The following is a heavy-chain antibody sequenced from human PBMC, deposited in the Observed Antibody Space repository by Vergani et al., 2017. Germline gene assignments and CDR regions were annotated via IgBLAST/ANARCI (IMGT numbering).Heavy chain of an antibody. V-gene: IGHV3-53*01. CDR1: GFTVSSNY. CDR3: AREYFSGNSALDY. D-gene: IGHD3-9*01. Sequence: EVQLVESGGGLIQPGGSLRLSCAASGFTVSSNYMSWVRQAPGKGLEWVSVISGSGGSTYYADSVKGRFTISRDNSKSTVYLQMNSLRAGDTAVYYCAREYFSGNSALDYWGQGTLVTVSS. J-gene: IGHJ4*02. CDR2: ISGSGGST.